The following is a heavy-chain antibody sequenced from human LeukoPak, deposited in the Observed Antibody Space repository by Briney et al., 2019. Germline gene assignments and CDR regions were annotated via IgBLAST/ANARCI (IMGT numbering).Heavy chain of an antibody. CDR3: ARVGQACGYDFGSFDY. V-gene: IGHV3-21*01. D-gene: IGHD5-12*01. Sequence: GSLRLSCAASGFTFSNYSMNWVRQAPGKGLEWVSSISSSSSYIYYADSVKGRFTISRDNAKNSLYLQMNSLRAEDTAVYYCARVGQACGYDFGSFDYWGQGTLVTVSS. CDR1: GFTFSNYS. CDR2: ISSSSSYI. J-gene: IGHJ4*02.